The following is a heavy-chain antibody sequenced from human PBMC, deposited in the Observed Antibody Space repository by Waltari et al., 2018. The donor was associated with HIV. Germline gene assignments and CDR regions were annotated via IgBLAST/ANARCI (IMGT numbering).Heavy chain of an antibody. CDR1: GGSLSSGTYY. CDR3: ARASRYCSSTSCYSSWFDP. Sequence: QVQLQESGPGLVKPSQTLSLTCTVPGGSLSSGTYYGSWIRQPAGKGLEWIGRIYTSGSTNYNPFLKSRVTISVDTSKNQFSLKLSSVTAADTAVYYCARASRYCSSTSCYSSWFDPWGQGTLVTVSS. J-gene: IGHJ5*02. V-gene: IGHV4-61*02. D-gene: IGHD2-2*01. CDR2: IYTSGST.